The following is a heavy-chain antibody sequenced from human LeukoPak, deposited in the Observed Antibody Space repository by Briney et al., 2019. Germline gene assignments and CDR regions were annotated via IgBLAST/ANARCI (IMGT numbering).Heavy chain of an antibody. CDR3: ARGDGYRLTIPDYFAY. J-gene: IGHJ4*02. Sequence: SETLSLTCPVSGDSIGSYYWSWIRQPPGKGLEWIGYFYYNGGSTNYNPSLKSRVTISVDTSKNHFSLSLTSVTAADTAVYYCARGDGYRLTIPDYFAYWSQGSLVTVSS. CDR2: FYYNGGST. V-gene: IGHV4-59*12. CDR1: GDSIGSYY. D-gene: IGHD5-24*01.